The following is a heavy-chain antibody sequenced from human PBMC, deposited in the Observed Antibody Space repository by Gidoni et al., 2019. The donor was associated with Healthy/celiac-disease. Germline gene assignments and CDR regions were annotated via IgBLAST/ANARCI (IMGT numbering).Heavy chain of an antibody. D-gene: IGHD3-10*01. V-gene: IGHV3-30*18. J-gene: IGHJ6*03. CDR1: GFPFGSYG. CDR2: ILYDGSNK. Sequence: QVQLVESGGGVVQPGRPLRLSCAASGFPFGSYGMHWVRQAPGKGLGWGVVILYDGSNKYYADSVKGRFTISRDNSKNTLYLQMNSLRAEDTAVYYCAKGLLGFGGLDYMDVWGKGTTVTVSS. CDR3: AKGLLGFGGLDYMDV.